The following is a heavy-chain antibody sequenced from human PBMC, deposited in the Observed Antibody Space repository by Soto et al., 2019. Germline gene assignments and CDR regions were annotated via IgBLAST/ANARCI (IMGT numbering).Heavy chain of an antibody. Sequence: SETLSLTCTVSGGSISSYYWSWIRQPPGKGLEWIGYIYYSGSTNYNPSLKSRVTISVDTSKNQFSLKLSSVTAADTAVYYCARATDWSPVLFDYWGQGTLVTVSS. D-gene: IGHD3-9*01. CDR3: ARATDWSPVLFDY. CDR1: GGSISSYY. V-gene: IGHV4-59*08. J-gene: IGHJ4*02. CDR2: IYYSGST.